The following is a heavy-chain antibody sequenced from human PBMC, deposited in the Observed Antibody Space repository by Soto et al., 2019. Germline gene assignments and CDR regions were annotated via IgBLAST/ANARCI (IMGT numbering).Heavy chain of an antibody. Sequence: GGSLRLSCAASGFTFSNAWMSWVRQAPGKGLEWVGRIKSKTDGGTTDYAAPVKGRFTISRDDSKNTLYLQMNSLKTEDTAVYYCTTESYSVQLEREIDYWGQGTLVTVSS. CDR3: TTESYSVQLEREIDY. D-gene: IGHD1-1*01. J-gene: IGHJ4*02. CDR2: IKSKTDGGTT. V-gene: IGHV3-15*01. CDR1: GFTFSNAW.